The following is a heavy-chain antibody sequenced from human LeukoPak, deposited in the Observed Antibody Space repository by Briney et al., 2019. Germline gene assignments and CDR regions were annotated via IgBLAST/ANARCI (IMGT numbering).Heavy chain of an antibody. CDR1: RGSISSYY. J-gene: IGHJ3*02. CDR2: IYYSGST. CDR3: AREIGLKGAFDI. Sequence: SETLSLTCTVSRGSISSYYWSWIRQPPGKGLEWIGYIYYSGSTNYNPSLKSRVTISVDTSKNQFSLKLSSVTAADTAVYYCAREIGLKGAFDIWGPGTMVTVSS. D-gene: IGHD2-2*03. V-gene: IGHV4-59*12.